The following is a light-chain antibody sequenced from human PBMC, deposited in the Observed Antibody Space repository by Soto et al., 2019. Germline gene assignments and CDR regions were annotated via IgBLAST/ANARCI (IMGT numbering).Light chain of an antibody. J-gene: IGKJ4*01. Sequence: DIQMTQSPSSLSASVGDRVTITCRASQSISSHLSWYRQKPGEAPVLLIYPASTLQSGVPSRFSGSGSGTDFTLTISSLQPEDSATFYCQQTYSIPLTFGGGTKVDIK. V-gene: IGKV1-39*01. CDR3: QQTYSIPLT. CDR2: PAS. CDR1: QSISSH.